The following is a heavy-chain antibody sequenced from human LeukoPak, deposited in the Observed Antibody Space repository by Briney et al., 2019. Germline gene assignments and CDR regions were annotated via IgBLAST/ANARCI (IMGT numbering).Heavy chain of an antibody. D-gene: IGHD2/OR15-2a*01. CDR2: IFYSGST. Sequence: SETLSLTCTVSGGSISTNNYYWGWIRQPPGKGLEWVGNIFYSGSTYYNPSLKSRVTISVDTSKNQFSLKLSSVTAADTAVYYCARRGHHYFQGYWGQGTLVTVSS. CDR3: ARRGHHYFQGY. CDR1: GGSISTNNYY. J-gene: IGHJ4*02. V-gene: IGHV4-39*07.